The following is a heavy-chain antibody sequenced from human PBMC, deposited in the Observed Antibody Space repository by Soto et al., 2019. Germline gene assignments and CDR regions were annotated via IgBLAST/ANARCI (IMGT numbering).Heavy chain of an antibody. CDR1: GYTFTLCG. CDR2: ISPYNGDT. V-gene: IGHV1-18*01. Sequence: QVQLVQSGAEVKKPWASVKVSCTTSGYTFTLCGITWVRQAPGHGLEWMGWISPYNGDTTYAEKIEGRVTLTTDTSTDTAYMVLTSLTSDDTAEYYCARWGQYRYFDYWGQGTIVTVAS. CDR3: ARWGQYRYFDY. J-gene: IGHJ4*02. D-gene: IGHD2-2*02.